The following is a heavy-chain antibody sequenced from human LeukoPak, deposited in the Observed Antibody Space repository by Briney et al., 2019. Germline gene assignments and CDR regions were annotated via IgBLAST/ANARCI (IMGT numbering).Heavy chain of an antibody. CDR1: GFTFGRCS. J-gene: IGHJ4*02. Sequence: PGGSLRLSCAASGFTFGRCSMNWVRQTPGKGLEWVSYISSSGSTIDYADSVKGRFTISRDNAKNSLYLQMNSLRAEDTAVYYCARGPNWNYGFDYWGQGTLVTVSS. D-gene: IGHD1-7*01. CDR3: ARGPNWNYGFDY. CDR2: ISSSGSTI. V-gene: IGHV3-48*01.